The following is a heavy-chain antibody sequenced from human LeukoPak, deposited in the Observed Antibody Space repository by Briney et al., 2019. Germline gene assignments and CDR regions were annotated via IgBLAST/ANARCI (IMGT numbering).Heavy chain of an antibody. CDR3: ALTPFRDFWSGIVPH. Sequence: GGSLRLSCAASGFTFSDYYMSWIRQAPGKGLEWVSYISGSGITIYSADSVKGRFTISRDNAKNSLYLQMNSLRAEDTAVYYCALTPFRDFWSGIVPHWGEGTLVTVSS. J-gene: IGHJ4*02. CDR2: ISGSGITI. V-gene: IGHV3-11*01. D-gene: IGHD3-3*01. CDR1: GFTFSDYY.